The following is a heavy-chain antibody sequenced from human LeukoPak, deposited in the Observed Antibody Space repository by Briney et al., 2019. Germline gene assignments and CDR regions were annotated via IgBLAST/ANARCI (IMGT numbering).Heavy chain of an antibody. CDR2: INWNGGST. CDR3: ARRAYCSGGSCYSGAYYFDY. V-gene: IGHV3-20*04. D-gene: IGHD2-15*01. Sequence: SGGSLRLSCAASGFAFSTYEMTWVRQAPGKGLEWVSGINWNGGSTGYADSVKGRFTISRDNAKNSLYLQMNSLRAEDTALYYCARRAYCSGGSCYSGAYYFDYWGQGTLVTVSS. J-gene: IGHJ4*02. CDR1: GFAFSTYE.